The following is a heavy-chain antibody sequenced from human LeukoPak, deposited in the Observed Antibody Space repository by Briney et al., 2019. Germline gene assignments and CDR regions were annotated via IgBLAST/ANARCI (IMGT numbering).Heavy chain of an antibody. V-gene: IGHV3-30*02. J-gene: IGHJ4*02. Sequence: GGSLRLSCAASGFTFSSYGMHWVRQAPGKGLEWVAFIRYDGSDKYYGDSVKGRFSISRDNSKNTLYLQMNSLRAEDTAVFYCAKGGSGGTYPNDYWGQGTLVTVSS. CDR1: GFTFSSYG. D-gene: IGHD3-10*01. CDR3: AKGGSGGTYPNDY. CDR2: IRYDGSDK.